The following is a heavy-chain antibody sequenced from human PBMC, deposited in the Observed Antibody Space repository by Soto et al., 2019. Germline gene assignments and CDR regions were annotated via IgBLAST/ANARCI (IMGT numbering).Heavy chain of an antibody. CDR3: ACLYSSSSGYYYGMDV. CDR1: GGSISSSSYY. D-gene: IGHD6-13*01. V-gene: IGHV4-39*01. CDR2: IYYSGST. Sequence: SETLSLTCTVSGGSISSSSYYWGWIRQPPGKGLEWIGSIYYSGSTYYNPSLKSRVTISVDTSKNQFSLKLSSVTAADTAVYYCACLYSSSSGYYYGMDVWGHGTTVTVSS. J-gene: IGHJ6*02.